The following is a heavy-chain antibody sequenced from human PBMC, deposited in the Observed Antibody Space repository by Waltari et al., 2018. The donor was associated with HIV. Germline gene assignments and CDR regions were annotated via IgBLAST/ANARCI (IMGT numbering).Heavy chain of an antibody. D-gene: IGHD6-19*01. Sequence: QVQLVQSGAEVKKPGASVKVSCKASGSPFTSYDINWGRQATGQGLEWMGWMNPNSGDTGYAQKFQGRITMTSNTSISTVYMELSSLTSEETAVYYCVKAAIYSRGCFDYWGQGTLVTVSS. V-gene: IGHV1-8*01. CDR3: VKAAIYSRGCFDY. CDR2: MNPNSGDT. CDR1: GSPFTSYD. J-gene: IGHJ4*02.